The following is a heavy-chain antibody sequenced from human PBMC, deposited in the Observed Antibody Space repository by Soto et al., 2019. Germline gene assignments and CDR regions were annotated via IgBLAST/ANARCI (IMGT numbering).Heavy chain of an antibody. CDR1: GFTFTSSA. J-gene: IGHJ4*02. CDR2: IGVGSGNR. Sequence: SVKVSCKASGFTFTSSAVQWVRQALGQRLEWIGWIGVGSGNRHYAQKFQERVTITRDMSTNTAYMELSSLRSEDTAVYYCAALGVNFDHWGQGTLVTVSS. CDR3: AALGVNFDH. D-gene: IGHD2-8*01. V-gene: IGHV1-58*01.